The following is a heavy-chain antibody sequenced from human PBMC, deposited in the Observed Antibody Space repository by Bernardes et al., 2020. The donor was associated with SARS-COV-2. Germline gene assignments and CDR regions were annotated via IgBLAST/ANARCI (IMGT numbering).Heavy chain of an antibody. Sequence: ASVKVSCKVSGYTLTELSMHWVRQAPGKGLEWMGGFYPEDGETIYAQKFQGRVTMTEDTSTDTAYMEMSSLRSEDTAVYYCATGPVVRGVTDWFDPWGQGTLVTVSS. CDR2: FYPEDGET. J-gene: IGHJ5*02. CDR1: GYTLTELS. CDR3: ATGPVVRGVTDWFDP. D-gene: IGHD3-10*01. V-gene: IGHV1-24*01.